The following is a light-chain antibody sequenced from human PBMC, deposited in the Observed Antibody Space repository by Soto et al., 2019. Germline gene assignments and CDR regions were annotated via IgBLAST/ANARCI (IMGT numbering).Light chain of an antibody. CDR2: DVT. J-gene: IGLJ3*02. CDR3: TSYGSSNTVA. CDR1: TSDVGGYNY. V-gene: IGLV2-14*01. Sequence: QSVLTQPASVSGSPGQSITISCTGTTSDVGGYNYVSWYQHHPGKAPKLIIYDVTNRPSGVSNRFSGSQSGNTASLTISRLQADDGADYYCTSYGSSNTVAFGGGTKLTLL.